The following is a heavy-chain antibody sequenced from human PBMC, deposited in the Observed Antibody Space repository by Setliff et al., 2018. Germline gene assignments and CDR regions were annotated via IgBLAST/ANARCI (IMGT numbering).Heavy chain of an antibody. V-gene: IGHV1-3*01. D-gene: IGHD1-20*01. J-gene: IGHJ5*02. Sequence: GASVKVSCKASGYSLSNYVMNWVRQAPGQGLEWMGWINAANENTQYSKKFQGRLTITRDTAANTAYMELSSLRSEDTALYYCARYNWNTNWFDPWGQGTLVTVSS. CDR3: ARYNWNTNWFDP. CDR2: INAANENT. CDR1: GYSLSNYV.